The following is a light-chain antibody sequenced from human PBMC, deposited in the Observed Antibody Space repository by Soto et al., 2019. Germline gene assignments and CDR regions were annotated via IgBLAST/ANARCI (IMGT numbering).Light chain of an antibody. J-gene: IGKJ3*01. CDR2: GAS. V-gene: IGKV3-15*01. CDR3: QQYYKWPFT. CDR1: QSVGGN. Sequence: EMVMTQSPATLSLSPGERATLSCKASQSVGGNLAWYQQKPGQGPRLLIYGASSRDSGIPARFSGSGSGTGFTLTISSLQSEDFAVYYCQQYYKWPFTFGPGTKVDIK.